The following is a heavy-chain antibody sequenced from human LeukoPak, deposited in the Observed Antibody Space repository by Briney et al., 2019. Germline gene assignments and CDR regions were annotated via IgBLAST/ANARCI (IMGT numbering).Heavy chain of an antibody. J-gene: IGHJ4*02. V-gene: IGHV3-64*01. D-gene: IGHD3-10*01. CDR2: ISSNGGST. Sequence: AGGSLRLSCAASGFTFSSYAMHWVRQAPGKGLEYVSAISSNGGSTYYANSVKGRFTISRDNSKNTLYLQMGSLRAEDMAVYYCARVGPRGSGSYDYWGQGTLVTVSS. CDR3: ARVGPRGSGSYDY. CDR1: GFTFSSYA.